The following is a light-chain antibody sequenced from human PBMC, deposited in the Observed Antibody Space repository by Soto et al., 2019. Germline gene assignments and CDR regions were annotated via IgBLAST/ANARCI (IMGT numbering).Light chain of an antibody. V-gene: IGLV1-51*02. CDR2: ENY. J-gene: IGLJ2*01. CDR1: SSNIGSYS. CDR3: GAWDGSLTGGV. Sequence: QAVVTQPPSVSAAPGQKVTISCSGSSSNIGSYSVSWYQQLPGTAPKFLIYENYERPSGIPDRFSGSKSGTSATLGITGLQTGDEADYYCGAWDGSLTGGVFGGGTKLTVL.